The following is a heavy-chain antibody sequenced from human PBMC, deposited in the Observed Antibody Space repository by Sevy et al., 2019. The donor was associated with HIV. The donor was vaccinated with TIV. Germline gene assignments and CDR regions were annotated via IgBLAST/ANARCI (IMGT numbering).Heavy chain of an antibody. V-gene: IGHV3-30-3*01. CDR1: GFPFTTYA. D-gene: IGHD3-16*02. Sequence: GGSLRLSCAASGFPFTTYAVRWVRQAPGKGLEWLAVISFNGGNKFYADSVRGRFTISRDNSGNTMFGQMNSLRVEDTAMYYCARDVSGGERLGQLSAYFDYWGQGTLVTVSS. CDR2: ISFNGGNK. J-gene: IGHJ4*02. CDR3: ARDVSGGERLGQLSAYFDY.